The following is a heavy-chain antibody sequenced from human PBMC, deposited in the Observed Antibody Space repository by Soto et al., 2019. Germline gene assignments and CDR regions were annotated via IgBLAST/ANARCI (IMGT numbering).Heavy chain of an antibody. J-gene: IGHJ4*02. Sequence: SSETLSLTCSVSSGSILSSDYYWGWIRQAPGKGLEWIGSISYTGSTLHNPSLRSRVTISVDTPKSQFSLKLTSVTATDTAMYYCTRLVVVATSGYVGFDHWGQGTLVTVSS. CDR1: SGSILSSDYY. CDR2: ISYTGST. CDR3: TRLVVVATSGYVGFDH. V-gene: IGHV4-39*01. D-gene: IGHD2-15*01.